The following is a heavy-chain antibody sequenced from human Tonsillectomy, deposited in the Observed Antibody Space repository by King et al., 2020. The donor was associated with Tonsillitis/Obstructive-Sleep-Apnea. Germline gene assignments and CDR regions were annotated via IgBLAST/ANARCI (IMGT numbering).Heavy chain of an antibody. CDR2: INDSGGT. V-gene: IGHV4-34*01. CDR1: GGSFSGYY. CDR3: ARGLYNYNAMDV. J-gene: IGHJ6*02. Sequence: VQLQQWGAGLLKPSETLSLTCAVYGGSFSGYYWSWICQPPGKGLEWIGEINDSGGTNYNPSLKSRVTISVDTSKNQFSLNLSSATAADTAVFYCARGLYNYNAMDVWGQGTTVTVSS.